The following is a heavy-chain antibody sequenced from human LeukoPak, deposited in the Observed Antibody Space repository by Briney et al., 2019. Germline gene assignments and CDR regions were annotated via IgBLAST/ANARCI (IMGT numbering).Heavy chain of an antibody. CDR3: ARHHVLGYCSSTSCHSAYGMDV. D-gene: IGHD2-2*01. J-gene: IGHJ6*02. V-gene: IGHV5-51*01. Sequence: KVSCKASGYTFTSYWIGWVRQMPGKGLEWMGIIYPGDSDTRYSPSFQGQVTISADKSISTAYLQWSSLKASDTAMYYCARHHVLGYCSSTSCHSAYGMDVWGQGTTVTVSS. CDR1: GYTFTSYW. CDR2: IYPGDSDT.